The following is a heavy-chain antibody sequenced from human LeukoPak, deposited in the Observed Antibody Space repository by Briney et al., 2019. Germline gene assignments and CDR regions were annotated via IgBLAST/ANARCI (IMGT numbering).Heavy chain of an antibody. Sequence: GGSLRLSCAASGFTFSSYWMSWVRQAPGKGLEWVANMKYDGSEKDYVDSVEGRFTISRDNAKNSLYLQMNSLRAEDAAVYYCARDIEAAGLFFDYWGQGTLVTVSS. CDR3: ARDIEAAGLFFDY. CDR2: MKYDGSEK. CDR1: GFTFSSYW. V-gene: IGHV3-7*01. D-gene: IGHD6-13*01. J-gene: IGHJ4*02.